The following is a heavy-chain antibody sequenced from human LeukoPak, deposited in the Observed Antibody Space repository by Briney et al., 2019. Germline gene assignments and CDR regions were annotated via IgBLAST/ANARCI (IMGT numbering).Heavy chain of an antibody. V-gene: IGHV4-59*01. CDR1: GGSISSYY. D-gene: IGHD1-1*01. J-gene: IGHJ5*02. CDR3: AREGTAGTNLNWFDP. CDR2: ISYSGST. Sequence: SETLSLTCTVSGGSISSYYWSWIRQPPGKGLEWIRYISYSGSTNFNPSLKSRVTISVDTSKNQFSLKLSSVTAADTAVYYCAREGTAGTNLNWFDPWGQGTLVTVSS.